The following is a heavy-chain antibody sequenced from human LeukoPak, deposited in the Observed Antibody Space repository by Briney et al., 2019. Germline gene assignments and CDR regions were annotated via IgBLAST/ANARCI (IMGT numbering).Heavy chain of an antibody. Sequence: GGSLRLSCAASGFTVSSNYMSWVRQAPGKGLEWVSVIYSGGSTYYADSVKGRFTISRDNSKNMLYLQMNSLRAEDTAVYYCVRVVRHSGNFYGMDVWGQGTTVTV. V-gene: IGHV3-66*01. CDR1: GFTVSSNY. CDR3: VRVVRHSGNFYGMDV. D-gene: IGHD1-26*01. CDR2: IYSGGST. J-gene: IGHJ6*02.